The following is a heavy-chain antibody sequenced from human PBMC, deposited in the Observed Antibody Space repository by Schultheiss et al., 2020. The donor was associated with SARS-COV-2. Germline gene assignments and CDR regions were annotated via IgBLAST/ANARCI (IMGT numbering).Heavy chain of an antibody. D-gene: IGHD1-1*01. CDR2: INSDGSST. CDR1: GFTFSSYW. Sequence: GGSLRLSCAASGFTFSSYWMHWVRQAPGKGLVWVSRINSDGSSTSYADSVKGRFTISRDNAKNSLYLQMNSLRAEDTAVYYCARVSQRKGISFDCWGQGTLVTVSS. V-gene: IGHV3-74*01. J-gene: IGHJ4*02. CDR3: ARVSQRKGISFDC.